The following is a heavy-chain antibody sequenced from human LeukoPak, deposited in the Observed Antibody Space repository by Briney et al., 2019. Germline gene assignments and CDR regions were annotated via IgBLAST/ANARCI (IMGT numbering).Heavy chain of an antibody. CDR3: ARDYWGPDH. CDR1: QFTFGDYG. CDR2: ISWNGDEN. D-gene: IGHD7-27*01. Sequence: GGSLRLSCAASQFTFGDYGMVWVRQAPGKGLEWVSGISWNGDENTYADSVQGRFTISREDAKNSLYLQMNSLRAEDTALYYCARDYWGPDHWGQGTLVTVSS. V-gene: IGHV3-20*04. J-gene: IGHJ4*02.